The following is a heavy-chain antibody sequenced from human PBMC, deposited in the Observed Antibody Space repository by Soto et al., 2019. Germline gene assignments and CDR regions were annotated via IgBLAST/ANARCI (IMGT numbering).Heavy chain of an antibody. CDR1: GGSISSYY. J-gene: IGHJ4*02. CDR3: ARAPLEYSSSAYYFDY. CDR2: IYHSGSS. D-gene: IGHD6-6*01. V-gene: IGHV4-59*01. Sequence: SETLSLTCTVSGGSISSYYWSWIRQPPGKGLEWIGYIYHSGSSNYNPSLKSRVTISVDTSKNQFSLKLSSVTAADTAVYYCARAPLEYSSSAYYFDYWGQGTLVTVSS.